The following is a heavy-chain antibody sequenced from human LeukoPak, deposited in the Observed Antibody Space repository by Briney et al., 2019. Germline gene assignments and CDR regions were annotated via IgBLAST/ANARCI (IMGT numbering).Heavy chain of an antibody. Sequence: GRSLRLSCAASGFTFSSYAMHWVRQAPGKGLEWVAVISYDGSNKYYADSVKGRFTIPRDNSKNTLYLQMNSLRAEDTAVYYCARTLPGYYDSSGYYFHDAFDIWGQGTMVTVSS. CDR3: ARTLPGYYDSSGYYFHDAFDI. V-gene: IGHV3-30-3*01. J-gene: IGHJ3*02. D-gene: IGHD3-22*01. CDR1: GFTFSSYA. CDR2: ISYDGSNK.